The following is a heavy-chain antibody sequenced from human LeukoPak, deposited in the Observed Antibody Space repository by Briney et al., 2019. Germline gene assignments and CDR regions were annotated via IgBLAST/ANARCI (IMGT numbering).Heavy chain of an antibody. Sequence: SVTVSYKASGGTFNNYAISWVRQAPGQGLEWMGGIIPIFGTANYAQKFQGRVTITADKSTSTAYMDLSSLRSEDTAVYYCARVSGYHWESFYDYWGQGTLVTVSS. CDR2: IIPIFGTA. D-gene: IGHD5-12*01. CDR3: ARVSGYHWESFYDY. CDR1: GGTFNNYA. V-gene: IGHV1-69*06. J-gene: IGHJ4*02.